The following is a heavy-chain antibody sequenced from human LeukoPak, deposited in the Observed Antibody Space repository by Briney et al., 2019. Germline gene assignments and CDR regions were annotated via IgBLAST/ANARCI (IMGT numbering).Heavy chain of an antibody. CDR1: GGSISSGDYY. V-gene: IGHV4-34*01. CDR2: INHSGST. J-gene: IGHJ4*02. CDR3: ARGTQWLGN. D-gene: IGHD6-19*01. Sequence: SETLSLTCIVSGGSISSGDYYWSWVRQPPGKGLEWIGEINHSGSTNYNPSLKSRVTISVDTSKNQFSLKLSSVTAADTAVYYCARGTQWLGNWGQGTLVTVSS.